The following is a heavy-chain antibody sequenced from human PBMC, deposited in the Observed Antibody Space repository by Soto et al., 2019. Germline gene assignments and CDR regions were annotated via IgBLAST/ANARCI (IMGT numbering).Heavy chain of an antibody. CDR2: ISGSGGST. CDR1: GFTFSSYA. Sequence: EVQLLESGGGLVQPGGSLRLSCAASGFTFSSYAMSWVRQAPGKGLEWASAISGSGGSTYYADSVKGRFTISRDNSKNTLYLQMNSLRAEDTAVYYCAKDLIAVVWYGLDYWGQGTLVTVSS. D-gene: IGHD6-19*01. J-gene: IGHJ4*02. V-gene: IGHV3-23*01. CDR3: AKDLIAVVWYGLDY.